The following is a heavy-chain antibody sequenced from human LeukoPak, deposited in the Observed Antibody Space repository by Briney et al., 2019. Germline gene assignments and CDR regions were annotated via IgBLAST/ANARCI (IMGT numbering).Heavy chain of an antibody. CDR1: GFPFSSYE. D-gene: IGHD6-19*01. Sequence: GGSLRLSCAASGFPFSSYEMNWVRQAPGKGLECVSCISSSYSTIYYADSVKGRFTISRDNAKNSLYLQMNSLRAEDTAVYYCARSPTGSGWYYFDYWGQGTLVTVSS. CDR3: ARSPTGSGWYYFDY. V-gene: IGHV3-48*03. J-gene: IGHJ4*02. CDR2: ISSSYSTI.